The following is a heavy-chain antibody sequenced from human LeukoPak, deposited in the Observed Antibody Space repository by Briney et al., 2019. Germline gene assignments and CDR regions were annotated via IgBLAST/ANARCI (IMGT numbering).Heavy chain of an antibody. D-gene: IGHD3-22*01. CDR2: ISWNSGSI. CDR3: AKSSSGSLDN. Sequence: GGSLRLSCAASGFTFDDYAMHWVRQAPGKGLEWVSGISWNSGSIGYADSVKGRFTISRDNAKNSLYLQMNSLRAEDTALYYCAKSSSGSLDNWGQGTLVTVSS. CDR1: GFTFDDYA. V-gene: IGHV3-9*01. J-gene: IGHJ4*02.